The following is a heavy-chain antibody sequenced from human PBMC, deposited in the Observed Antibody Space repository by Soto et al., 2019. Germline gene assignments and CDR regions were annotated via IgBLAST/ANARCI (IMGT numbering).Heavy chain of an antibody. CDR1: GFTFSSYA. J-gene: IGHJ6*02. CDR3: AKCIVVVPAPCGMEV. CDR2: ISVSGGST. V-gene: IGHV3-23*01. Sequence: PGGSLRLSCAASGFTFSSYAMSWVRQAPGKGLEWVSAISVSGGSTYYADPVKGRFTISRDNYKNTLYLQMNSLRAEDTAVYYCAKCIVVVPAPCGMEVWGQGTTVTVSS. D-gene: IGHD2-2*01.